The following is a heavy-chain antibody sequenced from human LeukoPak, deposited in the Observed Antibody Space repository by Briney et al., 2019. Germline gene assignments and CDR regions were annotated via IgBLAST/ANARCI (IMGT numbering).Heavy chain of an antibody. CDR2: ISGSSSDI. D-gene: IGHD5-24*01. J-gene: IGHJ4*02. CDR3: TRDPRDLDY. CDR1: GFTFSDYY. V-gene: IGHV3-11*06. Sequence: PGGSLRLSCVASGFTFSDYYMTWIRQAPGKGLVWVSYISGSSSDINYADSVKGRFTISRDNAKNSLYLQMNSLRAEDTALYYCTRDPRDLDYGGQGTLLTVPS.